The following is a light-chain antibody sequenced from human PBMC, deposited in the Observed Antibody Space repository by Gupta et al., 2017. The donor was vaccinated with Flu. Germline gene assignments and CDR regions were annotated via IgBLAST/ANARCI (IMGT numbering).Light chain of an antibody. CDR1: REISSF. CDR3: QQFESYPPT. V-gene: IGKV1-9*01. J-gene: IGKJ5*01. CDR2: GAS. Sequence: PTFSFSPVEDTVIISSRARREISSFLAWYQEKPGKAPKLLIYGASTVQTGIPSRFSGSGSGTDFTLTIRSLQPEDFATYYCQQFESYPPTFGRGTRLEMK.